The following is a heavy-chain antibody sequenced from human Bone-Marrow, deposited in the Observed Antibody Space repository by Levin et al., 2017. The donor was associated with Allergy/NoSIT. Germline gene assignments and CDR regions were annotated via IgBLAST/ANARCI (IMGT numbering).Heavy chain of an antibody. CDR2: INPNSGGT. J-gene: IGHJ4*02. Sequence: ASVKVSCKASGYTFTGYYMHWVRQAPGQGLEWMGRINPNSGGTNYAQKFQGRVTMTRDTSISTAYMELSRLRSDDTAVYYCARESQGGYDRPPDYWGQGTLVTVSS. CDR1: GYTFTGYY. CDR3: ARESQGGYDRPPDY. D-gene: IGHD5-12*01. V-gene: IGHV1-2*06.